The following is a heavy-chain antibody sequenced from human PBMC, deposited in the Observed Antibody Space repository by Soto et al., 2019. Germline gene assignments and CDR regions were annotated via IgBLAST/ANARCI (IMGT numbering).Heavy chain of an antibody. CDR3: ARSIGSGGVIGGFDY. J-gene: IGHJ4*02. Sequence: QVQLVQSGVEVKKPGSAVKVSCKASGGTFNNYAMNWVRQAPGQGLEWMGGIIPIFDSPTYAPKFQGRLTISVDDSTSTAYMELSSLRSEDTAVYYCARSIGSGGVIGGFDYWGQGTLVTVSS. V-gene: IGHV1-69*01. CDR2: IIPIFDSP. D-gene: IGHD3-16*02. CDR1: GGTFNNYA.